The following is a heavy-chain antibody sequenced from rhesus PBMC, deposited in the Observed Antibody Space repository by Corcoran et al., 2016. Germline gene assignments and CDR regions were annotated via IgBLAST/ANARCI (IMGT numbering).Heavy chain of an antibody. CDR2: NYGCSRRT. Sequence: QVQLQESGPGLVKPSETLSLTCAVSGGSISSNNWSWIRQPTGKWLEWIGYNYGCSRRTYYHPSLMSRVTISTVTSKNQFSLKLSSVAAADTAVYYCARRRGGPNSGLDYWGQGVLVTVSS. J-gene: IGHJ4*01. CDR3: ARRRGGPNSGLDY. D-gene: IGHD1-44*01. CDR1: GGSISSNN. V-gene: IGHV4-160*01.